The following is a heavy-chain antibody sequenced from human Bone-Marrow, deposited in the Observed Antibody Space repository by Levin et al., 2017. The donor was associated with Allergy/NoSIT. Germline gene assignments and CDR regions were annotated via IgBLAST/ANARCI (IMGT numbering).Heavy chain of an antibody. CDR3: ARSGFLYVFDF. J-gene: IGHJ3*01. D-gene: IGHD5-12*01. CDR2: VYHSGST. V-gene: IGHV4-59*02. Sequence: SETLSLTCSVSNFSVTSFYWSWIRQPPGKGLEWIGHVYHSGSTKYNPYLKSRVAISLDTYNNQFSLKLRSVTPADTAVYFCARSGFLYVFDFWGRGTRVTVSS. CDR1: NFSVTSFY.